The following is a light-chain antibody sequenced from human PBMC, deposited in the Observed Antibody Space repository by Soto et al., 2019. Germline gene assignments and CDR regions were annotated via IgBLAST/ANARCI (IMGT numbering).Light chain of an antibody. J-gene: IGKJ3*01. Sequence: EIVLTQSPGTLSLSPGERATLSCRASQSVSSSYLAWYQQKPGQAPRLLIYGASSRATGIPDRFSGSGSGTDFTLTISRLEPEDFAVYYCQQYATGVTFGPGTKVDIK. V-gene: IGKV3-20*01. CDR3: QQYATGVT. CDR1: QSVSSSY. CDR2: GAS.